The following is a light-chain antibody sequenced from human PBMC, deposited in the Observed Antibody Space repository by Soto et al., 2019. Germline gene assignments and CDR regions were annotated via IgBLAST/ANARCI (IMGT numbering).Light chain of an antibody. CDR1: SSDVGTYNL. V-gene: IGLV2-23*01. Sequence: QSALTQPASVSGSPGQSITISCTGTSSDVGTYNLVSWYQHHPGKAPKLMIYEGSKRPSGVSNRFSGSKSGNTASLTISGLQAEDEADYYCCSHAGSSTYVFGTGTKVTVL. J-gene: IGLJ1*01. CDR3: CSHAGSSTYV. CDR2: EGS.